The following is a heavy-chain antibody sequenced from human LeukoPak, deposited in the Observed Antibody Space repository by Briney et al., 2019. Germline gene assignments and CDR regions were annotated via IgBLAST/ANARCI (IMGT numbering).Heavy chain of an antibody. V-gene: IGHV4-59*01. J-gene: IGHJ3*02. CDR2: IYYSGST. D-gene: IGHD6-13*01. Sequence: TSETLSLTCTVSGGSISSYYWSWIRQPPGKGLEWIGYIYYSGSTNYNPSLESRVTISVDTSKNQFSLKLSSVTAADTAVYYCARWGTYSSSWLGAFDIWGQGTMVTVSS. CDR1: GGSISSYY. CDR3: ARWGTYSSSWLGAFDI.